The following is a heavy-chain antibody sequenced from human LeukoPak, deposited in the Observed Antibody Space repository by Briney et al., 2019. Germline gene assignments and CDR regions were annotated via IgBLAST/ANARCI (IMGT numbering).Heavy chain of an antibody. V-gene: IGHV3-66*04. D-gene: IGHD3-9*01. J-gene: IGHJ4*02. CDR2: IYSGGAT. CDR1: GITVSTNY. Sequence: GGSLRLSCAASGITVSTNYMSWVRQAPGKGLEWVSIIYSGGATFYADSVKGRFTISRENSNNTLWLQMNSLRAEDTAVYYCARLHYDVLTGPFDYWGQGTLVTVSS. CDR3: ARLHYDVLTGPFDY.